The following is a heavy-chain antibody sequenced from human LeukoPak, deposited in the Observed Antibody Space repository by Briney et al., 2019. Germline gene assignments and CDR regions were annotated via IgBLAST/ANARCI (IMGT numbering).Heavy chain of an antibody. D-gene: IGHD2-2*01. V-gene: IGHV1-2*02. CDR3: ARDRGRVVPAAIGWFDP. J-gene: IGHJ5*02. CDR1: GYTFTGYY. Sequence: ASVKVSCKASGYTFTGYYMHWVRQAPGQGLEWMGWINPNSGGTNYAQKFQGRVTMTRDTSISTAYMELSRLRSDDTAVYYCARDRGRVVPAAIGWFDPRGQGTLVTVSS. CDR2: INPNSGGT.